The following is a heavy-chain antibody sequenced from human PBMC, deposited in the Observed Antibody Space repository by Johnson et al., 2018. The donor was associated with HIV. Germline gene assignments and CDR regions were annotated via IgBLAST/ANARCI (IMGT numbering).Heavy chain of an antibody. V-gene: IGHV3-15*01. Sequence: MQLVESGGGLVKPGGSLRLSCAASGFTFNNAWMNWVRQAPGKGLEWVGRIKSRTDGGTTDYAAPVKGRFTISRDDSKNTLYLQMNSLKTEDTALYYCTTDVPGGPYYNAFDIWGQGTMVTVSS. CDR1: GFTFNNAW. CDR3: TTDVPGGPYYNAFDI. J-gene: IGHJ3*02. CDR2: IKSRTDGGTT. D-gene: IGHD1-26*01.